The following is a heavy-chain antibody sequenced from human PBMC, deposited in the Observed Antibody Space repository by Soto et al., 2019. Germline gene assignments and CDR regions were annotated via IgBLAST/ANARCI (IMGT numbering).Heavy chain of an antibody. CDR3: ARLWGALLWFGELLYPTNYYYGMDV. V-gene: IGHV4-34*01. D-gene: IGHD3-10*01. J-gene: IGHJ6*02. CDR1: GGSFSAYY. CDR2: INHSGGT. Sequence: PSETLSLTCAVYGGSFSAYYWSWIRQPPGKGLEWIGEINHSGGTSYNPSLKSRVTISVDTSKSQFSLKLTSVTAADRAVYYCARLWGALLWFGELLYPTNYYYGMDVWGQGTTVTVSS.